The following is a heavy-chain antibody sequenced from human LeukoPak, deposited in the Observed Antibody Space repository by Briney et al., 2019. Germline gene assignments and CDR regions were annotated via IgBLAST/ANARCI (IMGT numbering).Heavy chain of an antibody. J-gene: IGHJ6*02. CDR3: ARDGQRGYYYGMDV. Sequence: SETLSLTCTVSGGSISSYYWCWIRQPPGKGLEWIGYIYYSGSTNYNPSLKSRVTISVDTSKNQFSLKLSSVTAADTAVYYCARDGQRGYYYGMDVWGQGTTVTVSS. CDR2: IYYSGST. D-gene: IGHD3-10*01. V-gene: IGHV4-59*01. CDR1: GGSISSYY.